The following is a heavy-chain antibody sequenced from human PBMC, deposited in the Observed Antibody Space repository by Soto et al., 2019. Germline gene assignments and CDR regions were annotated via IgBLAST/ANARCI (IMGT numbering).Heavy chain of an antibody. CDR3: ARDSSSSSDFDY. J-gene: IGHJ4*02. CDR1: GFTFSSYG. Sequence: GGSLRLSCVASGFTFSSYGMHWVRQAPGKGLEWVAVIWYDGSNKYYADSVKGRFTISRDNSKNTLYLQMNSLRAEDTAVYYCARDSSSSSDFDYWGQGTLVTVSS. CDR2: IWYDGSNK. V-gene: IGHV3-33*01. D-gene: IGHD6-6*01.